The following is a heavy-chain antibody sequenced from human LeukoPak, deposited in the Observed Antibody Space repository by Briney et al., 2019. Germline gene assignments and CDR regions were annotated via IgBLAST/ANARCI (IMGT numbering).Heavy chain of an antibody. D-gene: IGHD5-24*01. CDR2: IIPILGIA. CDR3: ARHRDGYNYYFDY. J-gene: IGHJ4*02. CDR1: GGTFSSYA. Sequence: ASVKVSCKASGGTFSSYAISWVRQAPGQGLEWMGRIIPILGIANYAQKFQGRVTITADKSTSTAYMELSSLRSEDTAVYYCARHRDGYNYYFDYWGQGTLVTVSS. V-gene: IGHV1-69*04.